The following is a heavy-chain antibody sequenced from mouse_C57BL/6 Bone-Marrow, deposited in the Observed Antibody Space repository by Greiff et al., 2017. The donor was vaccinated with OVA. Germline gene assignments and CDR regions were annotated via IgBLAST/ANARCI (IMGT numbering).Heavy chain of an antibody. J-gene: IGHJ4*01. Sequence: QVQLQQSGAELVRPGASVTLSCKASGYTFTDYEMHWVKQTPVHGLEWIGAIDPETGGTAYNQKFQGKAILTADKSSSTAYMELRSLTSEDSAVYYCTRWRGYPWYAKDYWGQGTSVTVSS. CDR2: IDPETGGT. CDR3: TRWRGYPWYAKDY. V-gene: IGHV1-15*01. CDR1: GYTFTDYE.